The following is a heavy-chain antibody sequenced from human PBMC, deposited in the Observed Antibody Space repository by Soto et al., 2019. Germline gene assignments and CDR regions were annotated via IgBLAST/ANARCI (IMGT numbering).Heavy chain of an antibody. D-gene: IGHD5-12*01. CDR1: GGTITSSFHF. J-gene: IGHJ4*02. Sequence: PSETLSLTCTVPGGTITSSFHFWGWIRQPPGKGLEWIGSIYYSGSTYYNPSLKSRVTMSVDMSKNQFSLNLSSVTAADTAVYYWARLRGYVSYFDSWGQGILVTVSS. CDR3: ARLRGYVSYFDS. CDR2: IYYSGST. V-gene: IGHV4-39*01.